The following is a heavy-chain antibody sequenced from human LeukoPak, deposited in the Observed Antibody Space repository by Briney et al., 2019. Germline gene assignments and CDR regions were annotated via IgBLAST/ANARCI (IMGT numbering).Heavy chain of an antibody. Sequence: PGGSLRLSCAASGFTFSSYAMSWVRQAPGRGLEWVSAISGSGGSTYYADSVKGRFTISRDNSKNTLYLQMNSLRAEDTAVYYCAKRPMTTVVTPYINWGQGTLVTVSS. CDR2: ISGSGGST. V-gene: IGHV3-23*01. J-gene: IGHJ4*02. CDR1: GFTFSSYA. CDR3: AKRPMTTVVTPYIN. D-gene: IGHD4-23*01.